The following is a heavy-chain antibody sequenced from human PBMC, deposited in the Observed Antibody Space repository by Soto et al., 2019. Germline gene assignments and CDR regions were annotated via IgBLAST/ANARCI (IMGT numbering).Heavy chain of an antibody. V-gene: IGHV3-23*01. CDR1: GFTFSNYA. D-gene: IGHD5-12*01. J-gene: IGHJ4*02. CDR3: AKSPLTRNPRLTLATCFAY. Sequence: EVQLLESGGDLVQPGGSLRLSCAASGFTFSNYAMSWVRQAPGKGLEWVSTISDTGDSTYCAASVRGRFTNSRDNSKNTLYLQLGSLRAQDTVVFFCAKSPLTRNPRLTLATCFAYWGQGALVTVSS. CDR2: ISDTGDST.